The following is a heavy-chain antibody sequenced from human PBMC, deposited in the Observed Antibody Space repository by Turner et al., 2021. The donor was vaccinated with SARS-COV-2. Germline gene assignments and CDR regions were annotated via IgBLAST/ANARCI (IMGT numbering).Heavy chain of an antibody. CDR1: GFTFSSYS. CDR3: ARDFDDFWSGYYGRAFDI. Sequence: EEQLVESGGGLVKPGGSLRLSCAASGFTFSSYSMNWVRQAPGKGLEWVSSISSRSSYIYYADSVKGRFTISRDNAKNSLYLQMDSLRAEDTAVYYCARDFDDFWSGYYGRAFDIWGQGTMVTVSS. V-gene: IGHV3-21*01. J-gene: IGHJ3*02. CDR2: ISSRSSYI. D-gene: IGHD3-3*01.